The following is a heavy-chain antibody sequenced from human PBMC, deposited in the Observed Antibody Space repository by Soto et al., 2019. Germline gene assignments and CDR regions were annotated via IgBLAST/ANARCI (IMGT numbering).Heavy chain of an antibody. D-gene: IGHD3-10*01. V-gene: IGHV4-39*01. Sequence: QLQLQESGPGLVKPSETLSLTCTVSGGSISSSSYYWGWIRQPPGKGLEWIGSIYYSGSTYYNPSLKSRVTISVDTSKNQFSLKLSSVTAADTAVYYCARLGAVLLWFGEFPRRGAFDIWGQGTMVTVSS. CDR1: GGSISSSSYY. J-gene: IGHJ3*02. CDR2: IYYSGST. CDR3: ARLGAVLLWFGEFPRRGAFDI.